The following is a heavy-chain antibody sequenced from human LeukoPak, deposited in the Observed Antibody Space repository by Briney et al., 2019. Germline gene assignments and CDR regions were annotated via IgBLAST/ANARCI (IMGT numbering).Heavy chain of an antibody. CDR2: INPSGGST. CDR3: AREQYYYDSSGYSTNFDY. J-gene: IGHJ4*02. CDR1: GYTFTSYY. D-gene: IGHD3-22*01. Sequence: ASVKVSCKASGYTFTSYYMHWVRQAPGQGLEWMGIINPSGGSTSYAQKFQGRVTMTRDTSTSTVYMELSSLRSEDTAMYYCAREQYYYDSSGYSTNFDYWGQGTLVTVSS. V-gene: IGHV1-46*01.